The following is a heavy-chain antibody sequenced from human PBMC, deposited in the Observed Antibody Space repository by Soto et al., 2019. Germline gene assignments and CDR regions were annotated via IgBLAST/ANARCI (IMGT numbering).Heavy chain of an antibody. CDR3: ARHWQQPDY. D-gene: IGHD6-13*01. CDR1: GGSISSYY. J-gene: IGHJ4*02. Sequence: PSETLSLTCTVSGGSISSYYWSWIRQPPGKGLEWIGYIYYSGSTNYNPSLKSRVTISVDTSKNQFSLKLSSVTAADTAVYYCARHWQQPDYWGQGTLVTVSS. V-gene: IGHV4-59*08. CDR2: IYYSGST.